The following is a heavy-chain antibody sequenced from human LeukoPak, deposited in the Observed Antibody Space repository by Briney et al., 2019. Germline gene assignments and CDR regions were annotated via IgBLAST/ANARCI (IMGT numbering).Heavy chain of an antibody. CDR3: TRQLRIDAFDI. Sequence: GGSLRLSCAASGFTFSSYAMTWVRQAPGKGLEWVSAISGSGDTTYYADSVKGRFTISRDDSKSIAYLQMNSLKTEDTAVYYCTRQLRIDAFDIWGQGTMVTVSS. J-gene: IGHJ3*02. CDR1: GFTFSSYA. CDR2: ISGSGDTT. V-gene: IGHV3-23*01. D-gene: IGHD5-18*01.